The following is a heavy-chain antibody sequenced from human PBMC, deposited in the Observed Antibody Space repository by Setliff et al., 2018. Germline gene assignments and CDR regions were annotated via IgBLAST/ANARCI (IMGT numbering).Heavy chain of an antibody. CDR2: INNYNTNT. CDR1: GYTFSDYI. Sequence: ASVKVSCKASGYTFSDYIINWVRQAPGQGLEWMGWINNYNTNTNYAQKLQDRVTMTTDTSTSTGYMELRSLTSDDTAVYYCARRWETGDQDAYDIWGQGTMVTVSS. J-gene: IGHJ3*02. CDR3: ARRWETGDQDAYDI. V-gene: IGHV1-18*01. D-gene: IGHD7-27*01.